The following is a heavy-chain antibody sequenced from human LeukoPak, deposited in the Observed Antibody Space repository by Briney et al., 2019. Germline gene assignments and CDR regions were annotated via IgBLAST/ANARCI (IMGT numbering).Heavy chain of an antibody. CDR3: ARHQNVVVPAASGFDP. Sequence: SETLSLTCTVSGDSISSAYWGWIRQSAGKGLEYIGRLYVNGSPNSNPSLKSRVTMSLDTSKNQFSLKLSSVTAADTAVYYCARHQNVVVPAASGFDPWGQGTLVTVSS. J-gene: IGHJ5*02. CDR1: GDSISSAY. V-gene: IGHV4-4*07. D-gene: IGHD2-2*01. CDR2: LYVNGSP.